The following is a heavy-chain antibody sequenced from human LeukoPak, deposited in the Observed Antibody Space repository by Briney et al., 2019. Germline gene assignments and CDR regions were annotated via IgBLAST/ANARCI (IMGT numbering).Heavy chain of an antibody. Sequence: SETLSLTCAVYGGSFSAYYWSWVRQPPGKGLEWIGEINHSGTTNYSPSLKSRVTISLDTSKNQFSLKLSSVTAADTAVYYCARDPGDPPYYYYGMDVWGQGTTATVSS. CDR1: GGSFSAYY. CDR3: ARDPGDPPYYYYGMDV. CDR2: INHSGTT. D-gene: IGHD3-10*01. V-gene: IGHV4-34*01. J-gene: IGHJ6*02.